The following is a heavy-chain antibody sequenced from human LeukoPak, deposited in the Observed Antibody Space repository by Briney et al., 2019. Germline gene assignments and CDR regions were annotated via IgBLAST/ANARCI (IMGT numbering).Heavy chain of an antibody. CDR2: ISWDGGST. CDR1: GFTFDDYA. Sequence: SGGSLRLSCAASGFTFDDYAMHWVRQAPGKGLEWVSLISWDGGSTYYADSVKGRFTISRDNSKNSLYLQMNSLRAEDTALYYCAKDISSGSHGQFDYWGQGTLVTVSS. CDR3: AKDISSGSHGQFDY. J-gene: IGHJ4*02. V-gene: IGHV3-43D*03. D-gene: IGHD1-26*01.